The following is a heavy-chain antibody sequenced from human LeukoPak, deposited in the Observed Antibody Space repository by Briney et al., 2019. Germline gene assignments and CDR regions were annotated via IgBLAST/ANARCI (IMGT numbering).Heavy chain of an antibody. CDR2: IIPIFGTA. V-gene: IGHV1-69*05. D-gene: IGHD6-13*01. CDR3: ARDRGLRATAGTRIDF. Sequence: SVKVSCKASGGTFSSYAISWVRQAPGQGLEWMGGIIPIFGTANYAQKFQGRVTITTDESTSTAYMELRSLRSDDTALYYCARDRGLRATAGTRIDFWGQGTLVTVSS. J-gene: IGHJ4*02. CDR1: GGTFSSYA.